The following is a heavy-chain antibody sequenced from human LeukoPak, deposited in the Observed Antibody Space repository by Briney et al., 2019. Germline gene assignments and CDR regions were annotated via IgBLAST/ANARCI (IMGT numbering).Heavy chain of an antibody. J-gene: IGHJ4*02. CDR2: ISGSGGST. D-gene: IGHD1-26*01. Sequence: GGSLRLSCAASGFTFSSYAMSWVRQAPGKGLEWVSAISGSGGSTYYADSVKGRFTISRDNSKNTLYLQMNSLRAEDTAVYYCAKVRIVGVGATGCFDYWGQGTLVTVSS. V-gene: IGHV3-23*01. CDR1: GFTFSSYA. CDR3: AKVRIVGVGATGCFDY.